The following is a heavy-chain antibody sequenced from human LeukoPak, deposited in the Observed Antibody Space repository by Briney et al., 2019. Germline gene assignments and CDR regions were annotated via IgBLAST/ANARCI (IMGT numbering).Heavy chain of an antibody. D-gene: IGHD4-11*01. CDR1: GFTFSSYW. CDR3: ARDSDYSSDY. J-gene: IGHJ4*02. V-gene: IGHV3-7*01. CDR2: IKQDGSEK. Sequence: GGSLRLSCAVSGFTFSSYWMSWVRQAPGKGLEWVANIKQDGSEKYYVDSVKGRFTISRDNAKNSLYLQMNSLRAEDTAVYYCARDSDYSSDYWGQGTLVTVSS.